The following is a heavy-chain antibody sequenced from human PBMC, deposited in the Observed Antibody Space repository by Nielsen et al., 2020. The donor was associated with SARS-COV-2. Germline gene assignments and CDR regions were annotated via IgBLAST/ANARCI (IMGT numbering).Heavy chain of an antibody. Sequence: SETLSPTCTVSGGSISSGDYYWSWIRQPPGKGLEWIGYIYYSGSTYYNPSLKSRVTISVDTSKNQFSLKLSSVTAADTAVYYCARCIVGATLDAFDIWGQGTMVTVSS. D-gene: IGHD1-26*01. CDR1: GGSISSGDYY. V-gene: IGHV4-30-4*01. CDR3: ARCIVGATLDAFDI. CDR2: IYYSGST. J-gene: IGHJ3*02.